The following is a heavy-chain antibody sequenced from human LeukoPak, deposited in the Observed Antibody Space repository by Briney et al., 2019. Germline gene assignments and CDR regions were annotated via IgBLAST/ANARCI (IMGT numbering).Heavy chain of an antibody. Sequence: PSETLSLTCTVSGGSISSYYWSWIRQPPGKGLEGIGYIYYSGSTNYNPALKSRVTISVDTSNNQFSLKLSSVTAADTAVYYCARIGGYFDYWGQGTLVTVSS. CDR2: IYYSGST. V-gene: IGHV4-59*01. CDR3: ARIGGYFDY. CDR1: GGSISSYY. D-gene: IGHD3-10*01. J-gene: IGHJ4*02.